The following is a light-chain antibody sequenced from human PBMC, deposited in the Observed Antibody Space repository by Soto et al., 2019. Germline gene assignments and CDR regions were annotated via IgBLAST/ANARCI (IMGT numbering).Light chain of an antibody. Sequence: DVVMTQSPLSLPVTLGQPASISCRSSQSLVHSDGNTYLNWFHQRPGQSPRRLIYKVSNRDSGVPDRFSGSGSDTDFTLRISGVEADDVGVYYGMQGTHWPPYTFGQGTKLEIK. V-gene: IGKV2-30*02. J-gene: IGKJ2*01. CDR3: MQGTHWPPYT. CDR2: KVS. CDR1: QSLVHSDGNTY.